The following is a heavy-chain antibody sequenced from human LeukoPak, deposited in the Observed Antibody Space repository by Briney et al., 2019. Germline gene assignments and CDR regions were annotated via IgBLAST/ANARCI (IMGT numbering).Heavy chain of an antibody. V-gene: IGHV4-59*01. CDR3: ARVMVRGVIDY. CDR1: GGSISTYY. D-gene: IGHD3-10*01. J-gene: IGHJ4*02. Sequence: PSETLSLTCTVSGGSISTYYWSWIRQPPGKGLEWIGYIYYSGSTNYNPSLKSRVTVSVDTSKNQFSLKLSSVTAADTALYYCARVMVRGVIDYWGQGTLVTVSS. CDR2: IYYSGST.